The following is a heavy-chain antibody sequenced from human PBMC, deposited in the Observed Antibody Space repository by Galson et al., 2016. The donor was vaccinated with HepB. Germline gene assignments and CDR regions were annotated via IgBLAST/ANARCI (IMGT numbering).Heavy chain of an antibody. Sequence: SLRLSCAASGFTFSTYWMTWVRQAPGKGLEWVANLNQDGSEENYLDSVKGRFTISRDNAKNSLYLHMSSLRAEDTAVYYCARDRACDDYWGQGTLVTVSS. V-gene: IGHV3-7*03. CDR2: LNQDGSEE. CDR1: GFTFSTYW. J-gene: IGHJ4*02. CDR3: ARDRACDDY.